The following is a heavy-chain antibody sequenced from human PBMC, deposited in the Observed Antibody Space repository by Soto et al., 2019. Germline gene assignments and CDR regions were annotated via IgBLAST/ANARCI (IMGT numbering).Heavy chain of an antibody. CDR2: IYHSGST. D-gene: IGHD6-19*01. CDR1: SGSISSSNW. V-gene: IGHV4-4*02. J-gene: IGHJ3*02. CDR3: ASIIQGAVDGTYDAFDI. Sequence: QVQLQESGPGLVKPSGTLSLTCAVSSGSISSSNWWSWVRQPPGKGLEWIGEIYHSGSTNSNPSLNSLVTISVAKAKTQFSLKLSSVNAADTAVYYCASIIQGAVDGTYDAFDIWGQGTMVTVSS.